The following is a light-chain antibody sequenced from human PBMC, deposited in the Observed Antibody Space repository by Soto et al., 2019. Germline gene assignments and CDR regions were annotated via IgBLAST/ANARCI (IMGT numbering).Light chain of an antibody. CDR3: LISSGGARV. V-gene: IGLV7-46*01. Sequence: QAVVTQDPSLTVSPGGTVSLTCGSNTGAVTIGHYPSWFQQKPGQAPRTLVYDTNNRHSWTPARFSGSLLGGKAALTLSGAQPEDEADYFCLISSGGARVFGGGTKVTVL. J-gene: IGLJ3*02. CDR1: TGAVTIGHY. CDR2: DTN.